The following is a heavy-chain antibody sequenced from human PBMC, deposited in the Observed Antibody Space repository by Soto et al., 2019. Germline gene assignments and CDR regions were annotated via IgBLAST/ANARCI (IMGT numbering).Heavy chain of an antibody. Sequence: EVQLVESGGGLVQPGGSLRLSCAASGFSFSNYAMDWVRQAPGKGLEWVSYISGSSSNIRYADAVKGRFTISRDNAKSSVYLQMNSLRGDDTGVYYCARDPSRGSDWARYLDLWGRGTLVTVSS. V-gene: IGHV3-48*01. CDR3: ARDPSRGSDWARYLDL. CDR1: GFSFSNYA. CDR2: ISGSSSNI. J-gene: IGHJ2*01. D-gene: IGHD1-26*01.